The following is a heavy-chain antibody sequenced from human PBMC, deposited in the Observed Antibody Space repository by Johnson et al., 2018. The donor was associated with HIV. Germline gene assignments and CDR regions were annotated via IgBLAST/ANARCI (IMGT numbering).Heavy chain of an antibody. V-gene: IGHV3-23*04. D-gene: IGHD1-26*01. J-gene: IGHJ3*02. Sequence: VLLVESGGGVVQPGRSLRLSCAASGFTFSSYAMHWVRQAPGKGLEWVSAISGSGGSTYYTDSVKGRFTISRDNSKNTLYLQMNSLRAEDTALYYCAKGRELLRRLWDAVDIGGQGTMVTVSS. CDR2: ISGSGGST. CDR1: GFTFSSYA. CDR3: AKGRELLRRLWDAVDI.